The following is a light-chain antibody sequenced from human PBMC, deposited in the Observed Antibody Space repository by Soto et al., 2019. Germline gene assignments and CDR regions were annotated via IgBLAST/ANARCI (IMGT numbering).Light chain of an antibody. CDR1: SGDVGGYNY. V-gene: IGLV2-14*01. CDR3: SPYTSSSSYV. J-gene: IGLJ1*01. CDR2: EVS. Sequence: QSVLTQPASVSGSPGQSITISCTGTSGDVGGYNYVSWYQQHPGKAPKLMIYEVSNRPSGVSNRFSGSKSGNTASLTISGLQAEDEADYYCSPYTSSSSYVFGTGTKVTVL.